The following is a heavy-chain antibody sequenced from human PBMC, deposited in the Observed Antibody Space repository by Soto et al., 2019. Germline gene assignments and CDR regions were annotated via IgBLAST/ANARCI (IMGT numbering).Heavy chain of an antibody. CDR3: ARDYDSSGYYYDY. Sequence: SETLSLTCTVSGGSISTYYWTWIRQPPGKGLEWVGYIYYSGGTKYNPSLKSRVTMSVDTSKNHFSLKLSSVTAADTAVYYCARDYDSSGYYYDYRGQGTLVTVSS. J-gene: IGHJ4*02. CDR1: GGSISTYY. V-gene: IGHV4-59*13. D-gene: IGHD3-22*01. CDR2: IYYSGGT.